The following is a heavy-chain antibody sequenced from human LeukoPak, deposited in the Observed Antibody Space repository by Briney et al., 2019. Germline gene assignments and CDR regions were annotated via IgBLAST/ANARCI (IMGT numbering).Heavy chain of an antibody. Sequence: ASVKVSCKASGYTFTSYGISRVRQAPGQGLEWMGWISAYNGNTNYAQKLQGRVTMTTDTSTSTAYMELRSLRSDDTAVYYCARGISSSWYVDYYGMDVWGQGTTVTVSS. CDR1: GYTFTSYG. J-gene: IGHJ6*02. CDR2: ISAYNGNT. CDR3: ARGISSSWYVDYYGMDV. D-gene: IGHD6-13*01. V-gene: IGHV1-18*01.